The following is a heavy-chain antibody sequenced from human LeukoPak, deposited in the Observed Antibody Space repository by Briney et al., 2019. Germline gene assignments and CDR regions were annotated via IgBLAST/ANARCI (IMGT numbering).Heavy chain of an antibody. Sequence: GGSLRLSCAASGFTVSSNYMTWVRQAPGRGLEWVSVIYTGGSTYYADSVEGRFTISRDNSRNTLYLQMNSLRAEDTAVYYCATGRNSVFDYWGQGTLVTVSS. J-gene: IGHJ4*02. V-gene: IGHV3-53*01. CDR1: GFTVSSNY. CDR2: IYTGGST. D-gene: IGHD4-23*01. CDR3: ATGRNSVFDY.